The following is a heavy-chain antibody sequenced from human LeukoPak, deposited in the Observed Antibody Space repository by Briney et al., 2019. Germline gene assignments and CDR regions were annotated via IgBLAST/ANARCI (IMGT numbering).Heavy chain of an antibody. Sequence: SETLSLTCTVSGRSVSSVGYYWSWLRQHPGKGLECVGYIYDSGSTYYDPSIKSRVTISVETSKNMFSLTLSSATAADTAVYCCARGPARDDFRSGSLPQYSDYWGQGTLVTVSS. CDR3: ARGPARDDFRSGSLPQYSDY. CDR2: IYDSGST. CDR1: GRSVSSVGYY. J-gene: IGHJ4*02. D-gene: IGHD3-3*01. V-gene: IGHV4-31*03.